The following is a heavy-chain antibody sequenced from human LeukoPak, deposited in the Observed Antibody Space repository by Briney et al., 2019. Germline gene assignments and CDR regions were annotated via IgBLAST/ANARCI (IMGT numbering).Heavy chain of an antibody. CDR2: MNPNSGNT. Sequence: ASVKVSCKASGYTFTSYDINWVRQATGQGLEWMGWMNPNSGNTGYAQKFQGRVTMTRNTSISTAYMELSSLRSEDTAVYYCARGGSSTSRYYYYSMDVWGQGTTVTVSS. D-gene: IGHD2-2*01. V-gene: IGHV1-8*01. CDR1: GYTFTSYD. J-gene: IGHJ6*02. CDR3: ARGGSSTSRYYYYSMDV.